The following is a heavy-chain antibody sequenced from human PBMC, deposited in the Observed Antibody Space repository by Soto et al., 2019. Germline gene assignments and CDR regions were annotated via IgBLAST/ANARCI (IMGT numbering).Heavy chain of an antibody. CDR1: GFTFSSYA. Sequence: GRSLRLSCGASGFTFSSYAMHRVRQAPGKGLEWVAVISYDGSNKYYADSVKGRFTISRDNSKNTLYLQMNSLRAEDTAVYYCAQSPLPPNYYCDYWGQGTLVTVSS. V-gene: IGHV3-30-3*01. CDR2: ISYDGSNK. J-gene: IGHJ4*02. CDR3: AQSPLPPNYYCDY.